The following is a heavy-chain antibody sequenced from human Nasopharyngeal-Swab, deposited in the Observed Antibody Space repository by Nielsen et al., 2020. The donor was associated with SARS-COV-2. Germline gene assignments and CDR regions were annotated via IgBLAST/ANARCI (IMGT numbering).Heavy chain of an antibody. V-gene: IGHV4-30-4*01. CDR2: IYYSGST. Sequence: SETLSLTCTVSGGSISSGDYYWSWIRQPPGKGLEWIGYIYYSGSTYYNPSLKSRVTISVDTSKNQFSLKLSSVTAADMAVYYCARALSYQPLLYQYYYYYYGMDVWGQGTTVTVSS. CDR1: GGSISSGDYY. D-gene: IGHD2-2*02. J-gene: IGHJ6*02. CDR3: ARALSYQPLLYQYYYYYYGMDV.